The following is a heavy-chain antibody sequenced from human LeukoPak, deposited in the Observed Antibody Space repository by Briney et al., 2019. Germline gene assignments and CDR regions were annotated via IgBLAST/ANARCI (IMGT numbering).Heavy chain of an antibody. CDR3: ARHSRTYYDILTGPYGGYFDY. Sequence: SETLSLTCAVYLGSFSGYFWSWIRQPPGQGPEWVGEINHSGSTNYNPSLKSRVTISVDTSKNQFSLKLSSVTAADTAVYYCARHSRTYYDILTGPYGGYFDYWGQRTLVTVSS. D-gene: IGHD3-9*01. CDR1: LGSFSGYF. V-gene: IGHV4-34*01. J-gene: IGHJ4*02. CDR2: INHSGST.